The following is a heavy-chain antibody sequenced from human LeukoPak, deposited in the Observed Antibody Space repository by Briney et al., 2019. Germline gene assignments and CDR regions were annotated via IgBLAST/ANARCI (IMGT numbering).Heavy chain of an antibody. D-gene: IGHD4-23*01. Sequence: SETLSLTCTVSGGSISGSYWNWVRQPAGKGLEWVGRIYSSGSADYNPSFKSRVTISVDTAKSQFSLDLRSVTAADMAVYYCARDAWNGNSPLDYWGQGTLVTVSS. J-gene: IGHJ4*02. CDR3: ARDAWNGNSPLDY. CDR2: IYSSGSA. CDR1: GGSISGSY. V-gene: IGHV4-4*07.